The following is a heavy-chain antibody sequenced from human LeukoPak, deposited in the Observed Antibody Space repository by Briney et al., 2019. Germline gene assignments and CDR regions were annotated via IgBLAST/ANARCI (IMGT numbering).Heavy chain of an antibody. CDR1: GYTFTSYA. CDR2: INAGNGNT. Sequence: ASVKVSCKASGYTFTSYAMHWVRQAPGQRLEWMGWINAGNGNTKYSQKFQGRVTITRDTSASTAYMELSSLRSEGTAVYCCAVGDIVVVVGLDYWGQGTLVTVSS. CDR3: AVGDIVVVVGLDY. D-gene: IGHD2-15*01. J-gene: IGHJ4*02. V-gene: IGHV1-3*01.